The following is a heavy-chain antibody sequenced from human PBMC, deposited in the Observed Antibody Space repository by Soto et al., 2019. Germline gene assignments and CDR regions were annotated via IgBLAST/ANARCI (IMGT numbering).Heavy chain of an antibody. J-gene: IGHJ4*02. CDR1: GFTFSSYS. V-gene: IGHV3-48*02. Sequence: EVQLVESGGGLVQPGGSLRLSCAVSGFTFSSYSMNWVRQAPGKGLEWVSYIISSSSIIYYADSVKGRFTISRDNAKNSLYLQMNSLRDEDTAVYYCAAGVAAAGLRWGQGTLVTVSS. CDR3: AAGVAAAGLR. D-gene: IGHD6-13*01. CDR2: IISSSSII.